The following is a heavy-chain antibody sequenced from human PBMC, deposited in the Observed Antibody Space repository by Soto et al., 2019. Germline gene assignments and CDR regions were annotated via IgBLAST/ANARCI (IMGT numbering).Heavy chain of an antibody. V-gene: IGHV6-1*01. CDR1: GDSVSSKSAT. Sequence: LQTLSLTCAISGDSVSSKSATWNWIRQSPSRGLEWLGRTYYRSKWSTDYAVSVKGRITVSPDTSKNQFSLQLNSVTPEDTAVYYCARALAGSYDYWGQGTLVTVSS. J-gene: IGHJ4*02. D-gene: IGHD1-26*01. CDR3: ARALAGSYDY. CDR2: TYYRSKWST.